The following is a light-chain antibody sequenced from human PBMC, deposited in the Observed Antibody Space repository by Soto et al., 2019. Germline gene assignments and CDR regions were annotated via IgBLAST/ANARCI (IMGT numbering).Light chain of an antibody. CDR3: QQANSFPRT. CDR2: SAS. J-gene: IGKJ1*01. Sequence: DIQMTQSPSSVSASAGDRVTISCRASQDISNWLAWYQQKPGKAPKLLIYSASTLPNGVPSRFRGRGSGTYFTLTISRLQPEDFQTYYCQQANSFPRTFGQGTKVDIK. V-gene: IGKV1-12*01. CDR1: QDISNW.